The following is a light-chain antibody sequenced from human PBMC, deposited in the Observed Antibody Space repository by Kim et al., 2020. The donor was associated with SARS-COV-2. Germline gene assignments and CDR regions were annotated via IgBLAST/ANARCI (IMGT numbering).Light chain of an antibody. Sequence: GQRVSISCPGSKPNIGTKTASWYQQVPGAAPKLLIYGNDLRPSGVPDRFSGSKSDTSASLAISGLKSEDEADYYCATWDDSLKSYVFGTGTKVTVL. CDR3: ATWDDSLKSYV. J-gene: IGLJ1*01. V-gene: IGLV1-44*01. CDR1: KPNIGTKT. CDR2: GND.